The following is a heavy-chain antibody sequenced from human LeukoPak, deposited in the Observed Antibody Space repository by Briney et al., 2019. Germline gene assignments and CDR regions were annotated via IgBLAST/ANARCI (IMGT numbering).Heavy chain of an antibody. Sequence: GGSLRLSCAASGFSFSDSYMSWIRQAPGKGLDWLAYIGPGGFPIYFADSVKGRFTVSRDNSENIVYLQMNNLRAEDTAVYYCAGRVTGYSSGYVYWGQGTLVTVSS. J-gene: IGHJ4*02. V-gene: IGHV3-11*01. CDR1: GFSFSDSY. CDR2: IGPGGFPI. CDR3: AGRVTGYSSGYVY. D-gene: IGHD5-18*01.